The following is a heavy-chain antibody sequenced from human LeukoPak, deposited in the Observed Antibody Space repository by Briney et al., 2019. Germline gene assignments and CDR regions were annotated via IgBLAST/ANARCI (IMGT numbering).Heavy chain of an antibody. D-gene: IGHD6-19*01. J-gene: IGHJ4*02. CDR3: ARVGSSGWVDY. V-gene: IGHV4-39*07. CDR1: GGSISSSSYY. Sequence: SETLSLTCTVSGGSISSSSYYWGWIRQPPGKGLEWIGSIYYSGSTYYNPSLKSRVTISVDTSKNQFSLKLSSVTAADTAVYYCARVGSSGWVDYWGQGTLVTVSS. CDR2: IYYSGST.